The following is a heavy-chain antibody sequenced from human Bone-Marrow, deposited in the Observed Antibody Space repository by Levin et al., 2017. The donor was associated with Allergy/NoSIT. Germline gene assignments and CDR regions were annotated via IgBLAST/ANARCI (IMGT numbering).Heavy chain of an antibody. CDR1: GVSITTPAFY. Sequence: SCDVSGVSITTPAFYWSWLRQHPERGLEWIGYIYFSGSAYINSSLKSRVVISRDTSKNQFSLNLTSVTAADTAVYYCARDAQTGWGLGLDSWGQGTPVSVSS. CDR2: IYFSGSA. V-gene: IGHV4-31*11. D-gene: IGHD1-14*01. CDR3: ARDAQTGWGLGLDS. J-gene: IGHJ5*01.